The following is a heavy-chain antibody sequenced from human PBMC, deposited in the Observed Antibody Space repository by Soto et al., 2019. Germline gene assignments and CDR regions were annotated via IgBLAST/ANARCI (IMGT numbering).Heavy chain of an antibody. CDR1: GFIFSGYW. D-gene: IGHD7-27*01. CDR3: ARDNWGNDY. Sequence: EVQLEESGGGLVQPGGSLRLSCVASGFIFSGYWMTWVRQAPGKGLEWLANVRKNGDEGYYVDSVKGRFTISRDNAKNSVFLQMNSLRAEDTAVYYCARDNWGNDYWGQGTLVTVSS. V-gene: IGHV3-7*03. CDR2: VRKNGDEG. J-gene: IGHJ4*02.